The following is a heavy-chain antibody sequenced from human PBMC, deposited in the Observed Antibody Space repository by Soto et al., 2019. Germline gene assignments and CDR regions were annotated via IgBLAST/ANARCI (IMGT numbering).Heavy chain of an antibody. J-gene: IGHJ6*02. V-gene: IGHV1-58*01. CDR1: GFTFTSSA. CDR2: IVVGSGNT. CDR3: ATPLRFLEWLPYYYGMDV. Sequence: GASVKVSCKASGFTFTSSAVQWVRQARGQRLEWIGWIVVGSGNTNYAQKFQERVTITRDMSTSTAYMELSSLRSEDTAVYYCATPLRFLEWLPYYYGMDVWGQGTTVTVSS. D-gene: IGHD3-3*01.